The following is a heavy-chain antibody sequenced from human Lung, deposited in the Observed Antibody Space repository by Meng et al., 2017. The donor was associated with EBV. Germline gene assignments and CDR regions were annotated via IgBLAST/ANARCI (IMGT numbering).Heavy chain of an antibody. J-gene: IGHJ4*02. D-gene: IGHD1-26*01. CDR2: ISAYNGNT. V-gene: IGHV1-18*04. Sequence: MQSGGEVKKPGASVKGSCTASGYTFTAYYIHWVRQAPGQGLEWMGWISAYNGNTNYAQTLQGRLTMTTDTSTSTAYMELRSLRSDDTAVYYCARVEVGITSGDYWGQGTLVTVSS. CDR1: GYTFTAYY. CDR3: ARVEVGITSGDY.